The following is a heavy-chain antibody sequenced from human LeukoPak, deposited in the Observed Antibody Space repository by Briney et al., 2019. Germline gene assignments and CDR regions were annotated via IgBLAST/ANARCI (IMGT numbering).Heavy chain of an antibody. D-gene: IGHD5-12*01. Sequence: GGSLRLSCAASGFTVSSNYMSWVRQAPGKGLEWVSVLYSGGFTDYADSVKGRFTISRDNSKNTLYLQMNNLRAEDTAVYYCARAGGRAYSGYDLRNPFDYWGQGILVTVSS. J-gene: IGHJ4*02. V-gene: IGHV3-66*01. CDR1: GFTVSSNY. CDR2: LYSGGFT. CDR3: ARAGGRAYSGYDLRNPFDY.